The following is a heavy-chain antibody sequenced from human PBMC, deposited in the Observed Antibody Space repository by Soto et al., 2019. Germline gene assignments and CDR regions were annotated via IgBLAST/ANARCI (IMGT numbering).Heavy chain of an antibody. CDR3: AKERDSSSSYNWFDP. CDR2: ISGSGGST. D-gene: IGHD6-6*01. V-gene: IGHV3-23*01. Sequence: EVQLLESGGGLVQPGGSLRLSCAASGITFTNYAMTWVRQAPGKGLEWVSAISGSGGSTYYADSVRGRFTISSDNSKNTLYLQMNSLRAEDTAVYYCAKERDSSSSYNWFDPWGQGTLLTVSS. J-gene: IGHJ5*02. CDR1: GITFTNYA.